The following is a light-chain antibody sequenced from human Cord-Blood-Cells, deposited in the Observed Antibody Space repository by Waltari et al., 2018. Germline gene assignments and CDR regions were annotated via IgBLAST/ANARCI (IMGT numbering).Light chain of an antibody. CDR2: DVS. CDR3: SSYTSSSNYV. Sequence: QSALTQPAYVSGSPGQSITISCPGTRSDVGGYNYVSWYQQHPGKAPKLMIYDVSNRPSGVSNRFSGSKSGNTASLTISGLQAEDEADYYCSSYTSSSNYVFGTGTKVTVL. J-gene: IGLJ1*01. V-gene: IGLV2-14*03. CDR1: RSDVGGYNY.